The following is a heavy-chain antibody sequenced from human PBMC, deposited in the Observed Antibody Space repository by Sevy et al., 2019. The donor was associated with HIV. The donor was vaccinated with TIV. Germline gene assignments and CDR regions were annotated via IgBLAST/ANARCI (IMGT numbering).Heavy chain of an antibody. V-gene: IGHV4-59*13. CDR3: ARGFAIEGLYFDF. CDR1: GDFISTYY. J-gene: IGHJ4*02. Sequence: SETLSLSCGFSGDFISTYYWTWIRQAPGKGVDWIGSIQYSGTTNYNPSLKSRVTISIDTSKNQFSLNLSSVTAADTALYFCARGFAIEGLYFDFWGQGILVTVSS. D-gene: IGHD1-26*01. CDR2: IQYSGTT.